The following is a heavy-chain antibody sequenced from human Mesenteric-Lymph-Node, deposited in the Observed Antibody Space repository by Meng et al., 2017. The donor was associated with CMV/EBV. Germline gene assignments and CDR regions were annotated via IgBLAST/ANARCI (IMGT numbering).Heavy chain of an antibody. D-gene: IGHD2-21*01. V-gene: IGHV3-7*01. CDR2: IKQDGSEK. CDR1: GFTFSSYW. J-gene: IGHJ4*02. Sequence: GGSLRLSCAASGFTFSSYWMSWVRQAPGKGLEWVANIKQDGSEKYYVDSVKGRFTISRDNARNSLYLQMNSLRAEDTAVYFCARSWYCGGDCDYFDYWGQGTLVTVSS. CDR3: ARSWYCGGDCDYFDY.